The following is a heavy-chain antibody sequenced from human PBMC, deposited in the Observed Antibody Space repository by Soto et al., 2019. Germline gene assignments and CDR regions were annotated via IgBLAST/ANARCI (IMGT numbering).Heavy chain of an antibody. Sequence: QVQLQESGPGLVKPSGTLSLTCAVSGGSISSSNWWSWVRQPPGKGLEWIGEIYHSGSTNYNPSLKSRVTISVDKSKNQLSLKLSSVTAADTAVYYCARDREGGSYTNYFDYWGQGTLVTVSS. J-gene: IGHJ4*02. V-gene: IGHV4-4*02. CDR3: ARDREGGSYTNYFDY. CDR1: GGSISSSNW. CDR2: IYHSGST. D-gene: IGHD1-26*01.